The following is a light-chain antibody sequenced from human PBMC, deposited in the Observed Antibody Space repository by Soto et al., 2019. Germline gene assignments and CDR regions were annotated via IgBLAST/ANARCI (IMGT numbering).Light chain of an antibody. CDR2: DNN. Sequence: QSVLTQPPSVSAAPGQKATISCSGSSSNIGNNYVSWYQQLPGTAPKLLIYDNNKRPSGIPDRFSGSKSGTSATLGITGLQTGDEADYYCGTWDSSLSAYVFGTGTKV. CDR1: SSNIGNNY. V-gene: IGLV1-51*01. CDR3: GTWDSSLSAYV. J-gene: IGLJ1*01.